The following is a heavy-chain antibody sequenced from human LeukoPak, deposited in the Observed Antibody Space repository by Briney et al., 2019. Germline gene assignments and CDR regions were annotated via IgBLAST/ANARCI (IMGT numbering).Heavy chain of an antibody. V-gene: IGHV1-18*01. J-gene: IGHJ4*02. CDR1: GYVFVSYY. CDR2: ISAYNGHT. Sequence: GASVKVSCKASGYVFVSYYINWVRQAPGQGLEWMGSISAYNGHTNFAQKFQGRVTMTTDTATSTAYMEMRSLTSDDTAMYFCARGRDHQLIDSWGQGTLVTVSS. CDR3: ARGRDHQLIDS. D-gene: IGHD1-14*01.